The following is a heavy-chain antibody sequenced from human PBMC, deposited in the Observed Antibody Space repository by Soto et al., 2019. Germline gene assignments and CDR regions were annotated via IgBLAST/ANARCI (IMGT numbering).Heavy chain of an antibody. Sequence: GGSLRLSCAASGFTFSSYGMHWVRQAPGKGLEWVAVISYDGSNKYYADSVKGRFTISRDNSKNTLYLQMNSLRAEDTAVYYCANLGGFGEPLPDTRRPHNYYYGMDVWGQGTTVTVSS. CDR1: GFTFSSYG. CDR2: ISYDGSNK. J-gene: IGHJ6*02. CDR3: ANLGGFGEPLPDTRRPHNYYYGMDV. V-gene: IGHV3-30*18. D-gene: IGHD3-10*01.